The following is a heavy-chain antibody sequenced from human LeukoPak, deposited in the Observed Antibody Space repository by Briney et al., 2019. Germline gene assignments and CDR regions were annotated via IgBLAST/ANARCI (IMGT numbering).Heavy chain of an antibody. CDR2: IYYSGST. CDR1: GGSISSYY. CDR3: ARVPVTDYVWRSSLGAFDI. Sequence: PSGTLSLTCTVSGGSISSYYWSWIRQPPGKGLEWIGYIYYSGSTNYNPSLKSRVTISVDTSKNQFSLKLSSVTAADTAVYYCARVPVTDYVWRSSLGAFDIWGQGTMVTVSS. D-gene: IGHD3-16*01. V-gene: IGHV4-59*01. J-gene: IGHJ3*02.